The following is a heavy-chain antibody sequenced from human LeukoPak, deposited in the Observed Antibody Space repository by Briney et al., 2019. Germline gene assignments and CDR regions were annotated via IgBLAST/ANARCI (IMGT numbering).Heavy chain of an antibody. D-gene: IGHD6-19*01. CDR2: IYYSGST. V-gene: IGHV4-59*01. Sequence: RTSETLSLTCTVSGGSISSYYWSWIRQPPGKGLEWIGYIYYSGSTNYNPSLKSRVTISVDTSKNQFSLKLSSVTAADTAVYYCARDSSGWYFGTNYFDCWAREPWSPSPQ. CDR1: GGSISSYY. J-gene: IGHJ4*02. CDR3: ARDSSGWYFGTNYFDC.